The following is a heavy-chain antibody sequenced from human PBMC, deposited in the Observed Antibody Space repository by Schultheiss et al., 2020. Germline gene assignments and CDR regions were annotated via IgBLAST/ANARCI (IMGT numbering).Heavy chain of an antibody. D-gene: IGHD3-10*01. V-gene: IGHV4-34*01. Sequence: SETLSLTCAVYGGSFSGYYWSWIRQPPGKGLEWIGEINHSGSTNYNPSLKSRVTISVDTSNNQFSLKLSSVTAADTVVYYCARGRITMVRGVIRWFDPWGQGTLVTVYS. J-gene: IGHJ5*02. CDR3: ARGRITMVRGVIRWFDP. CDR1: GGSFSGYY. CDR2: INHSGST.